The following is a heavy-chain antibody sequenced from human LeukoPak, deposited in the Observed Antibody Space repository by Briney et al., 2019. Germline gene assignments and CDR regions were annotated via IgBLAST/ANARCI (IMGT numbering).Heavy chain of an antibody. D-gene: IGHD2-2*01. V-gene: IGHV1-8*03. CDR2: MNPNSGNT. CDR3: ARGGLQYCSSTSCSGYYYYMDV. J-gene: IGHJ6*03. Sequence: ASVKVSCKASGYTFTSYDINWVRQATGQGLEWMGWMNPNSGNTGYAQKFQGRVTITRNTSISTAYMELSSLRSEDTAVYYCARGGLQYCSSTSCSGYYYYMDVWGKGTTVTVSS. CDR1: GYTFTSYD.